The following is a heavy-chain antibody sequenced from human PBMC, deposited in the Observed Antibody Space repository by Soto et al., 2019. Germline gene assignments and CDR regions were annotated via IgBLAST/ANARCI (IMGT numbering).Heavy chain of an antibody. CDR2: IYPGDSDT. V-gene: IGHV5-51*01. Sequence: GVSLKISCKGSVYSFTSYWIGWVRQISGTGLEWMGIIYPGDSDTRYSPSFQRQFTIAADKSISTAYPQWSSLKASDTAMYYCARLRVGTVMALRYFAYWGQGKLVTVS. J-gene: IGHJ4*02. CDR1: VYSFTSYW. D-gene: IGHD5-18*01. CDR3: ARLRVGTVMALRYFAY.